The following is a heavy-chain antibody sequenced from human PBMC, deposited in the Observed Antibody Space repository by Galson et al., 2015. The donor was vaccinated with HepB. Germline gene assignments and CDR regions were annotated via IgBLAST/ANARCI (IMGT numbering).Heavy chain of an antibody. CDR2: IISDGSSA. D-gene: IGHD2-21*02. CDR1: GLTFSTYW. Sequence: LRLSCAASGLTFSTYWMHWVRQAPGKGLVWVSRIISDGSSASYADSVKGRFTISRDNAKNTLYLQMNSLRVEDTAVYYCASGGDSYSLSYWGQGTLVTVSS. V-gene: IGHV3-74*01. J-gene: IGHJ4*02. CDR3: ASGGDSYSLSY.